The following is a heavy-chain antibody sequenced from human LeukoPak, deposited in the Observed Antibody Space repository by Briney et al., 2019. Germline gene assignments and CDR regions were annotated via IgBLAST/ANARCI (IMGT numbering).Heavy chain of an antibody. V-gene: IGHV3-74*01. CDR3: ARGGRYAYFLDY. Sequence: GGSLRLSCAASGFIFSDYWMHWARQGPGKGLVWVSRIKSDGSSTSYADSVKGRFTISRDNAKNTVYVHMNSLRDEDTAVYYCARGGRYAYFLDYWGQGTLVTVSS. D-gene: IGHD3-16*01. CDR2: IKSDGSST. CDR1: GFIFSDYW. J-gene: IGHJ4*02.